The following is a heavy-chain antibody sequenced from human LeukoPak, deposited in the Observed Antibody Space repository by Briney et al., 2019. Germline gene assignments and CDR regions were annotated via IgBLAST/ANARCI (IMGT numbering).Heavy chain of an antibody. D-gene: IGHD1-26*01. CDR2: ISGSGGST. CDR3: AKIAETSGSYGQGYDY. J-gene: IGHJ4*02. V-gene: IGHV3-23*01. CDR1: GFTFSSYG. Sequence: GGTLRLSCAASGFTFSSYGMSWVRQAPGKGLEWVSAISGSGGSTYYADSVKGRFTISRDNSKNTLYLQMNSLRAEDTAVYYCAKIAETSGSYGQGYDYWGQGTLVTVSS.